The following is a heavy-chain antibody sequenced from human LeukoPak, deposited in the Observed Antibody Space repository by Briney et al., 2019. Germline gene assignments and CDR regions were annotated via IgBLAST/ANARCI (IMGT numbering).Heavy chain of an antibody. Sequence: PSETLSLTCTVSGDSISSGDYYWSWIRQPAGKGLEWIGRISSSGSTNYNPSLKSRVTISVDTSKNQFSLKLSSVTAADTAVYYCARRGGANWFDPWGQGTLVTVSS. CDR1: GDSISSGDYY. J-gene: IGHJ5*02. CDR2: ISSSGST. V-gene: IGHV4-61*02. CDR3: ARRGGANWFDP. D-gene: IGHD3-10*01.